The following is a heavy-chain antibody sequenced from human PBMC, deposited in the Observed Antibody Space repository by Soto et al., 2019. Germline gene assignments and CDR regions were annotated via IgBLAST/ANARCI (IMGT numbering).Heavy chain of an antibody. V-gene: IGHV4-39*01. CDR3: ASTPPPPYNWNYCSGGSCYPY. CDR1: GGSISSSSYY. J-gene: IGHJ4*02. Sequence: SETLSLTCTVSGGSISSSSYYWGWIRQPPGKGLEWIGSIYYSGSTYYNPSLKSRVTTSVDTSKNQFSLKLSSVTAADTAVYYCASTPPPPYNWNYCSGGSCYPYWGQGTLVTVSS. D-gene: IGHD2-15*01. CDR2: IYYSGST.